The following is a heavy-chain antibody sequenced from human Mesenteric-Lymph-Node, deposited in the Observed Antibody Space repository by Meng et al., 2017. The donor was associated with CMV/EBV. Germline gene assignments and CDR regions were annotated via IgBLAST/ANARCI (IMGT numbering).Heavy chain of an antibody. J-gene: IGHJ4*02. CDR1: GGSISSGRYY. V-gene: IGHV4-31*02. Sequence: SGGSISSGRYYWSLIRHHPGKGLEWIGYIYFSGTTNYNPSLKSRVTISLDSSKTQFSLKLSSVTAADTAVYYCARARQWDSSSPFDYWGQGTLVTVSS. D-gene: IGHD6-13*01. CDR3: ARARQWDSSSPFDY. CDR2: IYFSGTT.